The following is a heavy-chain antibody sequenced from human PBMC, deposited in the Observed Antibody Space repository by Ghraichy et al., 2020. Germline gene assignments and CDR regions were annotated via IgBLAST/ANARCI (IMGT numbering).Heavy chain of an antibody. V-gene: IGHV4-4*02. CDR2: MHHGGNT. CDR1: GASISSSDW. CDR3: ARVPCCPSGFSDGSGYYWDMRWFDP. D-gene: IGHD3-22*01. J-gene: IGHJ5*02. Sequence: SETLSLTCAVSGASISSSDWWTWVRQPPGKGLEWLAEMHHGGNTNYNPSIRSRVTISLDKSRNLLSLNVKSVTAADTAVYFCARVPCCPSGFSDGSGYYWDMRWFDPWGRGTLVTVAS.